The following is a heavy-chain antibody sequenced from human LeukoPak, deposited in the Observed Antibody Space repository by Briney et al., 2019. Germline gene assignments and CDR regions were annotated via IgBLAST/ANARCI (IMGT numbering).Heavy chain of an antibody. J-gene: IGHJ6*02. CDR3: ARYCSGGSCYLRIYGMDV. CDR2: IRSSSSYI. Sequence: GGSLRLSCAASGFTFSSYSMNWVRQAPGKGLEGVSSIRSSSSYIYYADSVKGRFTISRDNAKNSLYLRMNSLRAEDTAVYYCARYCSGGSCYLRIYGMDVWGQGTTVTVSS. CDR1: GFTFSSYS. D-gene: IGHD2-15*01. V-gene: IGHV3-21*01.